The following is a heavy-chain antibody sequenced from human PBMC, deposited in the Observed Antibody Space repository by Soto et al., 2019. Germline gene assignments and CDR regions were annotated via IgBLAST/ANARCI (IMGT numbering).Heavy chain of an antibody. CDR3: ARDNSSVPSGYYYYGMDV. V-gene: IGHV4-59*01. Sequence: PSETLSLTCTVSGGSISSYYWSWIRQPPGKGLEWIGYIYYSGSTNYNPSLKSRVTISVDTSKNQFSLKLSSVTAADTAVYYCARDNSSVPSGYYYYGMDVWGQGTTGTSP. CDR1: GGSISSYY. J-gene: IGHJ6*02. CDR2: IYYSGST. D-gene: IGHD6-19*01.